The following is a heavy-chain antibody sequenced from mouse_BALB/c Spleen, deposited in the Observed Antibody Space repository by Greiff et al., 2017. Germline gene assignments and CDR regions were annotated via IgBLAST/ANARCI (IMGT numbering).Heavy chain of an antibody. CDR2: IRSKSNNYAT. CDR1: GFTFNTYA. J-gene: IGHJ1*01. V-gene: IGHV10-1*02. D-gene: IGHD2-1*01. Sequence: EVKLVESGGGLVQPKGSLKLSCAASGFTFNTYAMNWVRQAPGKGLEWVARIRSKSNNYATYYADSVKDRFTISRDDSQSMLYLQMNNLKTEDTAMYYCVRQDGNYGGWYFDVWGAGTTVTVSS. CDR3: VRQDGNYGGWYFDV.